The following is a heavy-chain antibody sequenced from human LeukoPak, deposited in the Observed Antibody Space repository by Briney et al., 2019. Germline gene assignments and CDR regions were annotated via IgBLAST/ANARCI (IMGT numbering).Heavy chain of an antibody. J-gene: IGHJ5*02. CDR1: GGSFSGNY. V-gene: IGHV4-34*01. CDR2: INHSGST. Sequence: SETLSLTCAVYGGSFSGNYWSWIRQPPGKGLEWIGEINHSGSTNYNPSLKSRVTISVDTSKNQFSLKLSSVTAADTAVYYCARRPAGNDFWSGTHRNNWFDPWGQGTLVTVSS. CDR3: ARRPAGNDFWSGTHRNNWFDP. D-gene: IGHD3-3*01.